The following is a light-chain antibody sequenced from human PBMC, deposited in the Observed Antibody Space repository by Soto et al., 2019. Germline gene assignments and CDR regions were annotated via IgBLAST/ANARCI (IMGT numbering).Light chain of an antibody. CDR1: QSVSSY. Sequence: EIVLTQSPATLSLSPGERSTLSCRASQSVSSYLAWYQQKPGQAPRLLIYDASNRATGIPARFSGSGSGTDFTLTISSLEPEDFAVYYCQQRSNWPRTFGQGQGGYQ. CDR3: QQRSNWPRT. V-gene: IGKV3-11*01. CDR2: DAS. J-gene: IGKJ1*01.